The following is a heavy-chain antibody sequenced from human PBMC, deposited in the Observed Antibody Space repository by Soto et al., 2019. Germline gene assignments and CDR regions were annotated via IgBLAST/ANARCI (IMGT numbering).Heavy chain of an antibody. V-gene: IGHV1-18*01. J-gene: IGHJ3*02. CDR3: SRVRRKGVVVTAIDALDI. CDR1: GYTFTSYG. Sequence: ASVKVSCKASGYTFTSYGITWVRQAPGQGLEWMGWISAYNGNTNYAKKLQGRVTMTTDTSTSTGYMELRSLRSDDTAVYYCSRVRRKGVVVTAIDALDIWGQGTMVTVSS. CDR2: ISAYNGNT. D-gene: IGHD2-21*02.